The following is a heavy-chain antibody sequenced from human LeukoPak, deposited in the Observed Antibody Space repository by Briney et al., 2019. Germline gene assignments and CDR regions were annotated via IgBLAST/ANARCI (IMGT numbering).Heavy chain of an antibody. Sequence: NPSETLSLTCAVSGGSISSGGYSWSWIRQPPGKGLEWIGYIYHSGSTYYNPSLKSRVAISVDRSKNQFSLKLSSVTAADTAVYYRARDLGTVFDYWGQGTLVTVSS. D-gene: IGHD1-1*01. CDR3: ARDLGTVFDY. J-gene: IGHJ4*02. CDR1: GGSISSGGYS. CDR2: IYHSGST. V-gene: IGHV4-30-2*01.